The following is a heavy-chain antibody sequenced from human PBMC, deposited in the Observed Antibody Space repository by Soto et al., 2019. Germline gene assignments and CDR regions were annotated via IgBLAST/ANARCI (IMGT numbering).Heavy chain of an antibody. CDR1: GFTFSSYS. D-gene: IGHD3-10*01. V-gene: IGHV3-48*02. Sequence: EVQLVESGGGLVQPGGSLRLSCAASGFTFSSYSMNWVRQAPGKGLEWVSYISSSSTIYYADSVKGRFTISRDNAKNSLYLQMNSLRDEDTAVYYCARSYGSGSYYRYFDYWGQGTLVTVSS. CDR3: ARSYGSGSYYRYFDY. J-gene: IGHJ4*02. CDR2: ISSSSTI.